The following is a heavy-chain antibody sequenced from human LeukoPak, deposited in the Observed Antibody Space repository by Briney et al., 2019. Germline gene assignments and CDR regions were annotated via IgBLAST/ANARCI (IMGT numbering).Heavy chain of an antibody. J-gene: IGHJ3*01. Sequence: PGGSLRLSCAASGFSVSGNYMTWVRQAPGKGLEWVSGISASGEGTYYADSAKVRFTVSRDNPKNTLYLQMNSLRAEDTAVYYCAKLGSGYYHGRLDVWGQGTMVTVSP. D-gene: IGHD3-22*01. CDR1: GFSVSGNY. V-gene: IGHV3-23*01. CDR2: ISASGEGT. CDR3: AKLGSGYYHGRLDV.